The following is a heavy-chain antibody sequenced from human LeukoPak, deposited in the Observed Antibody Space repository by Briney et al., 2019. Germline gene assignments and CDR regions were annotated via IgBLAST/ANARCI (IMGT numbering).Heavy chain of an antibody. CDR3: TTYAAARPDYFHY. Sequence: GGSLRLSCAASGFGFSGAWMSWVRQAPGEGLEWVGRIKSQTSGGTIDYAAPVKGRFTISRDDSKNTLYLQKDGLQSEDTAVYYCTTYAAARPDYFHYWGQGTLVTVSS. CDR1: GFGFSGAW. CDR2: IKSQTSGGTI. J-gene: IGHJ4*02. V-gene: IGHV3-15*01. D-gene: IGHD6-6*01.